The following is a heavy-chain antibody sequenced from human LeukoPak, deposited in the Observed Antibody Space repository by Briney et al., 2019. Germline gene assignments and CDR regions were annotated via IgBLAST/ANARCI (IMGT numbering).Heavy chain of an antibody. Sequence: ASVKVSCKASGYTLTSYGISWVRQAPGQGLEWMGWISAYNGNTNYAQKLQGRVTMTTDTSTSTAYMELRSLRSDDTAVYYCARDRLGYCSSTSCSNFDYWGQGTLVTVSS. CDR3: ARDRLGYCSSTSCSNFDY. CDR1: GYTLTSYG. J-gene: IGHJ4*02. V-gene: IGHV1-18*01. D-gene: IGHD2-2*01. CDR2: ISAYNGNT.